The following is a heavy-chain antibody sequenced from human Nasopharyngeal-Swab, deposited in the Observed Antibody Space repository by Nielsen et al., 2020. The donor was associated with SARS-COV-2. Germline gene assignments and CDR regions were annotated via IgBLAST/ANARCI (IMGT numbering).Heavy chain of an antibody. V-gene: IGHV4-4*02. CDR3: ARADAITMVRGVINY. J-gene: IGHJ4*02. Sequence: WIRQPPGKGLEWIGEIYHSGSTNYNPSLKSRVTISVDTSKNQFSLKLSSVTAADTAVYYCARADAITMVRGVINYWGQGTLVTVSS. D-gene: IGHD3-10*01. CDR2: IYHSGST.